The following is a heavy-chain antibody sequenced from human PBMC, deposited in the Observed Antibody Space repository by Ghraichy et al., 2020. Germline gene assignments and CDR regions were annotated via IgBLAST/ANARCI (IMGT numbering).Heavy chain of an antibody. CDR1: GFTFSSYA. CDR2: ISSSGGNT. Sequence: ESLNISCAASGFTFSSYAMSWVRQAPGKGLEWVSDISSSGGNTYYADSVKGRFTISRDNSKNTLYLQMNSLRAEDTAVYYCAKGENFRLRCQYWGQGTLVTVSS. J-gene: IGHJ4*02. V-gene: IGHV3-23*01. CDR3: AKGENFRLRCQY. D-gene: IGHD4-17*01.